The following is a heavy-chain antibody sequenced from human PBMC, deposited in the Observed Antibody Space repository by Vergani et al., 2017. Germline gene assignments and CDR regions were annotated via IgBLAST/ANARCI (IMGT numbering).Heavy chain of an antibody. CDR2: VFSNGKT. Sequence: QVQLQESGPGLVKPSQTLSLTCSVSGSSISSGRYYWTWIRQPAGKGLEWIGRVFSNGKTDYNPSLKSRVSVSIDTPNNYFSRRLRSVTAADTAVYYCARAADESTYWSYPGPKLSFFMGFWGGGTSVTVSS. D-gene: IGHD2-8*02. V-gene: IGHV4-61*02. J-gene: IGHJ6*04. CDR3: ARAADESTYWSYPGPKLSFFMGF. CDR1: GSSISSGRYY.